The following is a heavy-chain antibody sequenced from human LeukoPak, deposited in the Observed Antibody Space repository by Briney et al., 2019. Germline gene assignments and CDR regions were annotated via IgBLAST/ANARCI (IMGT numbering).Heavy chain of an antibody. CDR3: ARGADSSGFFWVFDP. CDR1: GYTFTGYY. Sequence: ASVKVSCKASGYTFTGYYMHWVRQAPGQGLGWMGWISAYNGNTNYAQKLQGRVTMTTDTSTSTAYMELRSLRSDDTAVYYCARGADSSGFFWVFDPWGQGTLVTVSS. J-gene: IGHJ5*02. CDR2: ISAYNGNT. D-gene: IGHD3-22*01. V-gene: IGHV1-18*04.